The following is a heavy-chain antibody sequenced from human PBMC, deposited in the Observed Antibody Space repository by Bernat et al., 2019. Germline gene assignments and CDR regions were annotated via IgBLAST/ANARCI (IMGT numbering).Heavy chain of an antibody. Sequence: QVQLQESGPGLVKPSQTLSLTCTVSGGSISSGGYYWSWIRQHPGKGLEWIGYIYYSGSTYYNPSLKSRVTISVDTSKNQFSPKLSSVTAADTAVYYCARDTYSSTYYYYYGMDVWGQGTTVTVSS. CDR1: GGSISSGGYY. CDR2: IYYSGST. V-gene: IGHV4-31*03. CDR3: ARDTYSSTYYYYYGMDV. J-gene: IGHJ6*02. D-gene: IGHD2-21*01.